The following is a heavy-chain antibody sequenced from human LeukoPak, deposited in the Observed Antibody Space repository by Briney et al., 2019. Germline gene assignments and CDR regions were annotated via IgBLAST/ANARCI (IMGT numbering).Heavy chain of an antibody. D-gene: IGHD3-22*01. CDR2: ISWNSGSI. V-gene: IGHV3-9*01. J-gene: IGHJ3*02. CDR1: GFTFDDYA. CDR3: AKALAYYYDSSGYSWAFDI. Sequence: GGSLRLSCAASGFTFDDYAMHWVRQAPGKGLEWVSGISWNSGSIGYADSVKGRFTISRDNAKNSLYLQMNSLRAEDTALYYCAKALAYYYDSSGYSWAFDIWGQGTMVTVSS.